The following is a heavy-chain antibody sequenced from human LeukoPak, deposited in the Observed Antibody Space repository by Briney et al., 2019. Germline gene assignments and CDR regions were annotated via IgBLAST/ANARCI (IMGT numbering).Heavy chain of an antibody. Sequence: SGPALVKPTQTLTLTCTFSGFSLSTSGMCVSWIRQPPGKALEWLARIDWDDDKYYSTSLKTRLTISKDTSKNQVVLTMTNMDPVDTATYYCVRISTYSGSYSVDYWGQGTLVTVSS. V-gene: IGHV2-70*11. CDR2: IDWDDDK. CDR1: GFSLSTSGMC. J-gene: IGHJ4*02. CDR3: VRISTYSGSYSVDY. D-gene: IGHD1-26*01.